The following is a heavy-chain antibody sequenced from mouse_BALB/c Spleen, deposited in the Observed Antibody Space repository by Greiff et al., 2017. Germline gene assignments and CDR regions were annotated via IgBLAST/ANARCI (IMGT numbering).Heavy chain of an antibody. V-gene: IGHV2-9*02. J-gene: IGHJ4*01. CDR3: ASLYDGYYDYAMDY. CDR1: GFSLTSYG. D-gene: IGHD2-3*01. CDR2: IWAGGST. Sequence: VHLVESGPGLVAPSQSLSITCTVSGFSLTSYGVHWVRQPPGKGLEWLGVIWAGGSTNYNSALMSRLSISKDNSKSQVFLKMNSLQTDDTAMYYCASLYDGYYDYAMDYWGQGTSVTVSS.